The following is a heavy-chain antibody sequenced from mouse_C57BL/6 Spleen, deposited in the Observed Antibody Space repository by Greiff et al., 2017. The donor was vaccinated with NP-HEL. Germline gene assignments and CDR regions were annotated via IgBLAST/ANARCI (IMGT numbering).Heavy chain of an antibody. V-gene: IGHV5-17*01. CDR1: GFTFSDYG. J-gene: IGHJ1*03. CDR3: ASIYYYGSSYDWYFDV. CDR2: ISSGSSTI. D-gene: IGHD1-1*01. Sequence: EVMLVESGGGLVKPGGSLKLSCAASGFTFSDYGMHWVRQAPEKGLEWVAYISSGSSTIYYADTVKGQFTISRDTANNTLFLQMTSLRSEDTAMYYCASIYYYGSSYDWYFDVWGTGTTVTVSS.